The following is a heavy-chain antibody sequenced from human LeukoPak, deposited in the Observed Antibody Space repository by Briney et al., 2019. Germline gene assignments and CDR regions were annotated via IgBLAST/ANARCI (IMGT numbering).Heavy chain of an antibody. CDR1: GFTFSSYD. D-gene: IGHD3-10*01. Sequence: GRSLRLSCAASGFTFSSYDMHWVRQAPGRGLEWVAVISYDGSIKYYADSLKGRFTISRDNSKNTLYPQMNSLRAEDTAVYYCARTLALYGSGSFFDFWGQGTLVTVSS. J-gene: IGHJ4*02. V-gene: IGHV3-30*19. CDR2: ISYDGSIK. CDR3: ARTLALYGSGSFFDF.